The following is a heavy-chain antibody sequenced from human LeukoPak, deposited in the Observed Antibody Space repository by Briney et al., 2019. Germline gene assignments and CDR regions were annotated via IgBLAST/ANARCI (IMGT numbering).Heavy chain of an antibody. CDR2: IYYFGST. CDR1: GGSINSGGYY. Sequence: SETLSLTCTVSGGSINSGGYYWNWIRQHPGKGLEWIGYIYYFGSTYYNPSLKSRVTILVDTSKNQFSLKLSSVTAADTAVYYCARERFASGYRYLDYWGQGTLVIVSS. V-gene: IGHV4-31*03. J-gene: IGHJ4*02. D-gene: IGHD3-22*01. CDR3: ARERFASGYRYLDY.